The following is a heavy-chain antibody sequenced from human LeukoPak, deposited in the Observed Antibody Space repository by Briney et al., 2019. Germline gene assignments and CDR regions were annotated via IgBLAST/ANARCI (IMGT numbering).Heavy chain of an antibody. Sequence: ASVKVSCKASGYIFTSYNMNWVRQAPGQGLEWMGIINPSGGSTNYAQKFQGRVTMTRDTSTSTAYMELSSLRSEDTAIYYCASATLRCSGGSCYEMDVWGKGTTVTVSS. D-gene: IGHD2-15*01. J-gene: IGHJ6*04. CDR1: GYIFTSYN. CDR2: INPSGGST. CDR3: ASATLRCSGGSCYEMDV. V-gene: IGHV1-46*01.